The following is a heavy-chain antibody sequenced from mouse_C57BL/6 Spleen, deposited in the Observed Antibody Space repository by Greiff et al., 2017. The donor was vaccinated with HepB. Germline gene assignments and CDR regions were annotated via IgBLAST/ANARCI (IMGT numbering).Heavy chain of an antibody. Sequence: EVKVVESGGGLVKPGGSLKLSCAASGFTFSSYAMSWVRQTPEKRLEWVATISDGGSYTYYPDNVKGRFTISRDNAKNNLYLQMSHLKSEDTAMYYCAREIGYYGSSYLYAMDYWGQGTSVTVSS. CDR3: AREIGYYGSSYLYAMDY. J-gene: IGHJ4*01. D-gene: IGHD1-1*01. CDR1: GFTFSSYA. V-gene: IGHV5-4*01. CDR2: ISDGGSYT.